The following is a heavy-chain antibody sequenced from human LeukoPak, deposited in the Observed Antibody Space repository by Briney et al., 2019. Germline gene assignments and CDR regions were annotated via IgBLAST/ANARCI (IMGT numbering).Heavy chain of an antibody. CDR3: ARGSTAAAPGWVY. V-gene: IGHV3-23*01. CDR2: VSGHGGTT. J-gene: IGHJ4*01. CDR1: GFSFTDYA. Sequence: GGSLRLSCAASGFSFTDYAMSWARQPPGKGLEWVSAVSGHGGTTDYVDSVKGRFTISRDNSRNTVHLQIDSLRIEDTGVYYCARGSTAAAPGWVYWGHGTLVTVSS. D-gene: IGHD6-19*01.